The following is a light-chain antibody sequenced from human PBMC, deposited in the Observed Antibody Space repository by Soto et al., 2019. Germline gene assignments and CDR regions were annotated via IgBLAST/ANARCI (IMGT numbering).Light chain of an antibody. Sequence: QSALTQPASVSGSPGQSITISCTGTISDVGGYNYVSWYQQHPGKAPKLLLYDVSNRPSGVSNRFSGSKSGNTASLTIYGLQAEDEADYYCSSYTSSSTLVFGGGTKLTVL. CDR2: DVS. CDR1: ISDVGGYNY. J-gene: IGLJ2*01. CDR3: SSYTSSSTLV. V-gene: IGLV2-14*01.